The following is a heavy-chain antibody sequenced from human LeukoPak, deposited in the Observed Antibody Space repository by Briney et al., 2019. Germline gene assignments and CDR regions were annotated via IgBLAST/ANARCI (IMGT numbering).Heavy chain of an antibody. CDR3: AKGIVIVSATGVDY. J-gene: IGHJ4*02. Sequence: GRSLRLSCAASGFTFSTSGMHWVRQAPGKGLEWVAFIRYDGSNKYYGDSVKGRFTISRDNSKNTLYLQMNSLRAEDTAVYYCAKGIVIVSATGVDYWGQGTLVTVSS. D-gene: IGHD2/OR15-2a*01. CDR2: IRYDGSNK. CDR1: GFTFSTSG. V-gene: IGHV3-30*02.